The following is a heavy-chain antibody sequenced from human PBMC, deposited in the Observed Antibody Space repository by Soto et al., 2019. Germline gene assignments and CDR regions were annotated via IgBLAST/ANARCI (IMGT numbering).Heavy chain of an antibody. Sequence: SETLSLTCTVSGGSISSYYWSWIRQPPGKGLEWIGYIYYSGSTNYNPSLKSRFTISVDTSKNQFSLKLSSVTAADTAVYYCAREGYCSGGSCYSSHAFDIWVQGTMVTVSS. D-gene: IGHD2-15*01. CDR3: AREGYCSGGSCYSSHAFDI. CDR2: IYYSGST. J-gene: IGHJ3*02. CDR1: GGSISSYY. V-gene: IGHV4-59*01.